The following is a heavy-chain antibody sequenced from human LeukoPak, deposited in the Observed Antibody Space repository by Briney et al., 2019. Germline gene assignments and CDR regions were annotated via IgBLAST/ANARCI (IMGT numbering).Heavy chain of an antibody. CDR1: GFTFTTCA. CDR2: ISGSGGNT. D-gene: IGHD5-18*01. V-gene: IGHV3-23*01. J-gene: IGHJ4*02. CDR3: AKDVPDTALVWDY. Sequence: PGGSLRLSCAAPGFTFTTCAMNWVRQAPGRGLEWVSGISGSGGNTYYADSAKGRFTISRDNSKNTVYLQMNSLRAEDTAVYYCAKDVPDTALVWDYWGRGTLVTVSS.